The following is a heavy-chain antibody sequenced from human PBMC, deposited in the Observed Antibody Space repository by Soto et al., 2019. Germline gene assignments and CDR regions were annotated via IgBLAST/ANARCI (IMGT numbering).Heavy chain of an antibody. Sequence: SETLSLTCTVSGGSISSSSYYWGWIRQPPGKGREWIGSIYYSGSTYYNPSLKSRVTISVDTSKNQFSLKQSSGTAADTAVYYCARPYCSSTGFYAGRSWFDPWGQGTMVTVSS. CDR2: IYYSGST. J-gene: IGHJ5*02. V-gene: IGHV4-39*01. CDR1: GGSISSSSYY. D-gene: IGHD2-2*01. CDR3: ARPYCSSTGFYAGRSWFDP.